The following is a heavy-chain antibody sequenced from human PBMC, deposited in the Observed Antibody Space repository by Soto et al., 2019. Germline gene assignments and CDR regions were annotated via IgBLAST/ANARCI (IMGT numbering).Heavy chain of an antibody. CDR1: GGSVSSGSYY. J-gene: IGHJ5*02. CDR2: IYYSGST. Sequence: SETLSLTCTVSGGSVSSGSYYWSWIRQPPGKGLEWIGYIYYSGSTNYNPSLKSRVTISVDTSKNQFSLKLSSVTAADTAVYYCARGSRDFWSGYDVNWFDPWGQGTLVTVSS. V-gene: IGHV4-61*01. D-gene: IGHD3-3*01. CDR3: ARGSRDFWSGYDVNWFDP.